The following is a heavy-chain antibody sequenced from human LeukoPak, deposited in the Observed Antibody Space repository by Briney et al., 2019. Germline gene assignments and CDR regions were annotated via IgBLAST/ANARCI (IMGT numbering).Heavy chain of an antibody. Sequence: SETLSLTCSVSGASISSASYDWGWLRRPPGKGLEWIGSISYSGTTFYSPSLESRFTISADTSKNQFSLKLSSVTATDTAVYYCARIGVRSVIIFGVFDYWGQGTLVTVSS. CDR3: ARIGVRSVIIFGVFDY. D-gene: IGHD3-10*01. J-gene: IGHJ4*02. V-gene: IGHV4-39*07. CDR2: ISYSGTT. CDR1: GASISSASYD.